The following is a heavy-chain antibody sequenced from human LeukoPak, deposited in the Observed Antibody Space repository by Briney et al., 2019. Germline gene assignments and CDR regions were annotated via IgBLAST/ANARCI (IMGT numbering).Heavy chain of an antibody. CDR3: ARVPFYSSGNKSNRVDY. CDR1: GYTFSNYG. V-gene: IGHV1-18*01. Sequence: ASVKVSYKASGYTFSNYGISWVRQAPGQGLEWMGWISSYNDNTNYAQKLQGRVTMTTDTSTSTAYMELRSLRSDDTAVYYCARVPFYSSGNKSNRVDYWGQGTLVTVSS. CDR2: ISSYNDNT. D-gene: IGHD6-19*01. J-gene: IGHJ4*02.